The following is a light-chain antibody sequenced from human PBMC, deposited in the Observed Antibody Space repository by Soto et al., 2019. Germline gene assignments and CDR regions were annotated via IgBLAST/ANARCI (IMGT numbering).Light chain of an antibody. CDR1: QSISSY. J-gene: IGKJ4*01. V-gene: IGKV1-9*01. CDR3: QQLDRYPFT. Sequence: DIQMTQSPSSLSASVGDRVTITCRASQSISSYLNWYQQKPGKVPRLLIYSASSFQSGVPSRFSGSGSGTEFTLTIRSLQPEDFASYYCQQLDRYPFTFGGGTKGDIK. CDR2: SAS.